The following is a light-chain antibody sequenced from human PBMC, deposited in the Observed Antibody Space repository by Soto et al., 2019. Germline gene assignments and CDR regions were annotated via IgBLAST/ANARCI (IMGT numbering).Light chain of an antibody. CDR2: GAS. CDR1: QSVSSSY. Sequence: EIAFTQSPGPLSLSPWARATLSCTASQSVSSSYLAWYQQKPGQAPRLLIYGASTRASGIPARVSGSGSGTEFTLTIRSLQSEDCAVDYCQQHHNWPWTVGQGTKVDI. V-gene: IGKV3-15*01. J-gene: IGKJ1*01. CDR3: QQHHNWPWT.